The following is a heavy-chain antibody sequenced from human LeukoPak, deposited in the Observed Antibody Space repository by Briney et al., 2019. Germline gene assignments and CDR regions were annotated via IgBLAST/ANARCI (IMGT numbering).Heavy chain of an antibody. V-gene: IGHV3-23*01. CDR2: IGGSGANT. Sequence: GGSLRLSCAASGFTFSSYGMSWVRQAPGKGLEWVSAIGGSGANTFYADSVKGRFTISRDNSKNTLYLQMNSQRAEDTAVYYCAKNERSWAQSDWGQGTLVTVSS. CDR3: AKNERSWAQSD. J-gene: IGHJ4*02. D-gene: IGHD1-1*01. CDR1: GFTFSSYG.